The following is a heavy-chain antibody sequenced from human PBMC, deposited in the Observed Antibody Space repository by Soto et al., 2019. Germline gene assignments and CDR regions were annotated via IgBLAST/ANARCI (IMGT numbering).Heavy chain of an antibody. J-gene: IGHJ4*02. V-gene: IGHV3-33*01. D-gene: IGHD2-21*02. CDR2: IVRDGGQK. CDR3: ARDDDFEGNGLDY. Sequence: QVHLVESGGGVVQPGRPLRLSCAASGFTFSRYGMHWVRQAPGKGLEWVGVIVRDGGQKQYADSVRGRFTISSDNSKNTVYLEMNSVTVEDTAVYYCARDDDFEGNGLDYWGQGTLVTVSS. CDR1: GFTFSRYG.